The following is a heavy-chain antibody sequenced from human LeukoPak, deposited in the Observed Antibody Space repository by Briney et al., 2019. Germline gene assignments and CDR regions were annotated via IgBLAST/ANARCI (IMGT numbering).Heavy chain of an antibody. D-gene: IGHD6-13*01. V-gene: IGHV2-5*02. CDR1: GFSLSTSGVG. CDR2: IYWDDEK. J-gene: IGHJ4*02. CDR3: AHSHGYGSSWSGFDS. Sequence: SGPTLVNPTQTLTLTCTFSGFSLSTSGVGVGWIRQPPGKALEWLALIYWDDEKRHSPSLKSRLAITKDTSKNQVVLTMTNMDPVDTATYYCAHSHGYGSSWSGFDSWGQGTLVTVSS.